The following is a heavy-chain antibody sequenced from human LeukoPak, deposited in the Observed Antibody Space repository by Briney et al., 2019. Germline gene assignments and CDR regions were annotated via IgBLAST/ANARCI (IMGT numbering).Heavy chain of an antibody. CDR1: GFIFSTYG. V-gene: IGHV3-33*06. D-gene: IGHD3-10*01. CDR3: AKIYGSGSYYYFDY. CDR2: IWYDGVKK. J-gene: IGHJ4*02. Sequence: GGSLRLSCAASGFIFSTYGMHWVRQAPGKGLEWVAVIWYDGVKKDYADSVKGRFTISRDNSKNTLYLQMNSLRAEDTAVYYCAKIYGSGSYYYFDYWGQGALVTVSS.